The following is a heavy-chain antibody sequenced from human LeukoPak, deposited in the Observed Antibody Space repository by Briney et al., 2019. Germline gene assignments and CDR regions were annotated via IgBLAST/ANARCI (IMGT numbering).Heavy chain of an antibody. J-gene: IGHJ4*02. CDR3: ARDGGSYCDF. V-gene: IGHV3-20*04. CDR1: GFTFDDYG. CDR2: INWNGGST. Sequence: GGSLRLSCAASGFTFDDYGMSSVRQAPGKGLEWVSGINWNGGSTGYADSVKGRFTISRDNAKNSLYLQMNSLRAEDTALHYCARDGGSYCDFWGEGTLVSVSS. D-gene: IGHD1-26*01.